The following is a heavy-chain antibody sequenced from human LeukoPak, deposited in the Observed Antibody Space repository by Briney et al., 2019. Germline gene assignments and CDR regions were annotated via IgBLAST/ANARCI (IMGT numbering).Heavy chain of an antibody. CDR3: ARSPDCGGDCSFDY. V-gene: IGHV4-39*07. D-gene: IGHD2-21*02. J-gene: IGHJ4*02. Sequence: PSETLSLTCIVSGGSISSSSYYWGWIRQPPGTGLEWLGSIYYSGSTYYNPSLKSRVTISVDTSKNQFSLKLSSVTAADTAVYYCARSPDCGGDCSFDYWGQGTLVTVSS. CDR2: IYYSGST. CDR1: GGSISSSSYY.